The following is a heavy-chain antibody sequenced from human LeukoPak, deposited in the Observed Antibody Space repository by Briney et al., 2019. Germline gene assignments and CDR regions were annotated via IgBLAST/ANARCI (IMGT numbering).Heavy chain of an antibody. Sequence: GRSLRLSCAASGFTFSSYGMHWVRQAPGKGLEWVAVIWYDGSNKYYADSVKGRFTISRDNSKNTLYLQMNSLRAEDTAVYYCARDGSAHSSGYYADYWGQGTLVTVSS. V-gene: IGHV3-33*01. J-gene: IGHJ4*02. D-gene: IGHD3-22*01. CDR2: IWYDGSNK. CDR1: GFTFSSYG. CDR3: ARDGSAHSSGYYADY.